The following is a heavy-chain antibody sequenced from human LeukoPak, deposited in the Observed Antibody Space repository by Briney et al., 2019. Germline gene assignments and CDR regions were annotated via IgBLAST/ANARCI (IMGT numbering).Heavy chain of an antibody. J-gene: IGHJ4*02. CDR1: GYTFTIYW. V-gene: IGHV5-51*01. Sequence: RGESLKISCKGSGYTFTIYWIAWVRQMPGKGLEWMGIVYPDNSETIYSPSFQGHVTISTDKSITTAYLYWSSLKASDTAMYYCARRNTYGLENWGQGTLVTVSS. D-gene: IGHD3-10*01. CDR3: ARRNTYGLEN. CDR2: VYPDNSET.